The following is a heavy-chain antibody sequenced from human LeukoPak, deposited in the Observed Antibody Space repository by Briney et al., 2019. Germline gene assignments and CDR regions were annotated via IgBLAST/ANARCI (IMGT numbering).Heavy chain of an antibody. CDR2: ISSTGNYI. Sequence: PGGSLRLSCAASGFTLSSYTMNWVRQAPGKGLEWVSSISSTGNYIYYADSVKGRFNISRDSAKNSLCLQMNSLRAEDTAVYYCARDFMTAYYYDSSGYCFDYWGQGTLVTVSS. CDR3: ARDFMTAYYYDSSGYCFDY. CDR1: GFTLSSYT. J-gene: IGHJ4*02. D-gene: IGHD3-22*01. V-gene: IGHV3-21*01.